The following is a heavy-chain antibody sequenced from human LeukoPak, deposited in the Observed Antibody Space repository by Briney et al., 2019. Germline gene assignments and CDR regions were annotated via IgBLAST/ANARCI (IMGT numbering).Heavy chain of an antibody. J-gene: IGHJ6*02. Sequence: GGSLRLPCAASGFTFDDYAMRWVRHAPGKGLEWVSGISWNSGSIGYAASVKGRFTISRDSAKNSLYLQMNSLRAEGTALYYCAKAGGPNGSGWYDYYYGMDVWGQGTTVTVSS. V-gene: IGHV3-9*01. CDR2: ISWNSGSI. D-gene: IGHD6-19*01. CDR3: AKAGGPNGSGWYDYYYGMDV. CDR1: GFTFDDYA.